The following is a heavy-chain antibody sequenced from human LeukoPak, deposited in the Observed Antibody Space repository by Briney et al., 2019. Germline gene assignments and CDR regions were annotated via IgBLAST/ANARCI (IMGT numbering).Heavy chain of an antibody. J-gene: IGHJ1*01. D-gene: IGHD5-18*01. V-gene: IGHV4-39*01. CDR2: LYYSGNT. CDR1: GGSISSSHYY. CDR3: AGWMQLWSTTLNGLKSFQH. Sequence: SETLSLTCTVSGGSISSSHYYWGWIRQPPGKGLEWIGSLYYSGNTYYNPSLKSRVTISVDASKNQFSLRLSSVTAADSAVYYCAGWMQLWSTTLNGLKSFQHWGQGTLVTVSS.